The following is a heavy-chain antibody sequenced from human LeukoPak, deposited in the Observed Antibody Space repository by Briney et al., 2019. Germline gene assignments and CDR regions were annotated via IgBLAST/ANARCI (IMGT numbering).Heavy chain of an antibody. CDR3: ARERPDYVWGSYRDDAFDI. CDR1: GFTFSSYS. D-gene: IGHD3-16*02. V-gene: IGHV3-66*01. J-gene: IGHJ3*02. CDR2: IYSGGST. Sequence: GGSLRLSCAASGFTFSSYSMSWVRQAPGKGLEWVSVIYSGGSTYYADSVKGRFTISRDNSKNTLYLQMNSLRAEDTAVYYCARERPDYVWGSYRDDAFDIWGQGTMVTVSS.